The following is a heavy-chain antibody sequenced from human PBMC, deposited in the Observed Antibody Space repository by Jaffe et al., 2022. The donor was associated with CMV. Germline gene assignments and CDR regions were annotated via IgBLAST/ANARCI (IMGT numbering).Heavy chain of an antibody. J-gene: IGHJ6*03. D-gene: IGHD6-6*01. CDR2: ISGSGGST. CDR3: AKEITSSSGYYLYYMDV. CDR1: GFTFSNCA. V-gene: IGHV3-23*04. Sequence: EVQLVESGGGLVQPGGSLRLSCAASGFTFSNCAMTWVRQAPGKGLEWVSGISGSGGSTYYADSVKGRFTISRDNSKNTLYLQMNSLRAEDTAVYYCAKEITSSSGYYLYYMDVWGKGTTVTVSS.